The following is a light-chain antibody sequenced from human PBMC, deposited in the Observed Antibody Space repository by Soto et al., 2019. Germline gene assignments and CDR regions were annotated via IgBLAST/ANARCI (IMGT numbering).Light chain of an antibody. Sequence: QSVLTQPASVSGSLGQSITISCTGTSSDVGGYNYVSWYQQHPGKDPKVVIFEVTKRPSGVSSRFSGSKSGNTASLTVSGLQAEDEGDYYCSSFTSSSTVLFGGGTKLTVL. CDR1: SSDVGGYNY. CDR2: EVT. J-gene: IGLJ2*01. CDR3: SSFTSSSTVL. V-gene: IGLV2-14*01.